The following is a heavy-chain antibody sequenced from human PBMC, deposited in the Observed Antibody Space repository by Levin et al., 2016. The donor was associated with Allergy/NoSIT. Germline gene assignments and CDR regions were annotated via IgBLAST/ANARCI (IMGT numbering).Heavy chain of an antibody. CDR2: IYSGGST. V-gene: IGHV3-53*01. Sequence: VRQAPGKGLEWVSVIYSGGSTYYADSVKGRFTISRDNSKNTLYLQMNSLRAEDTAVYYCARSIGHVIYYYGMDVWGQGTTVTVSS. CDR3: ARSIGHVIYYYGMDV. D-gene: IGHD6-6*01. J-gene: IGHJ6*02.